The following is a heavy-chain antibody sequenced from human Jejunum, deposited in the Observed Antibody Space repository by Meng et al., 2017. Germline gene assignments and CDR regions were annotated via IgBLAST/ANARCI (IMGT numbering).Heavy chain of an antibody. CDR3: AGFANIIFSNDFHY. V-gene: IGHV1-2*06. D-gene: IGHD3-9*01. CDR2: INPKSGDT. J-gene: IGHJ4*02. Sequence: QVQLVQPGIEVKKPGASVKVPCKASGYNFIDFYIHWVRQAPGQGLEWMGRINPKSGDTDYAQKFQGRVTMTRDTSISTAYMDLSRLTSDDTAVYFCAGFANIIFSNDFHYWGQGTLVTVSS. CDR1: GYNFIDFY.